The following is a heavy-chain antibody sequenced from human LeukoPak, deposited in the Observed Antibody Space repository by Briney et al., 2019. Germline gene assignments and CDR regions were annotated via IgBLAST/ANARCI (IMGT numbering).Heavy chain of an antibody. CDR1: GYTFTGYY. V-gene: IGHV1-2*02. Sequence: ASVKVSCKASGYTFTGYYMHWVRQAPGQGLEWMGWINPNSGGTNYAQKFQGRVTMTRDMSISTAYMELSRLRSDDTAVYYCARGPQRDDYVGGSYCSGDPWGRGPLVTVSS. CDR2: INPNSGGT. J-gene: IGHJ5*02. D-gene: IGHD3-16*02. CDR3: ARGPQRDDYVGGSYCSGDP.